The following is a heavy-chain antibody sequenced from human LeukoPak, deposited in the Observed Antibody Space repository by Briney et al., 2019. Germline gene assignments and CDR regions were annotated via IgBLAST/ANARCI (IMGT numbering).Heavy chain of an antibody. J-gene: IGHJ6*02. CDR2: IYYSGST. Sequence: SETLSLTCTVSGGSISSYYWSWIRQPPGKGLEWIGYIYYSGSTKYNPSLKSRATISVDTSKNQFSLKLSSVTAADTAIYFCARRTVLIATRDYYYYGMDVWGQGTTVTVSS. CDR1: GGSISSYY. D-gene: IGHD2-15*01. CDR3: ARRTVLIATRDYYYYGMDV. V-gene: IGHV4-59*08.